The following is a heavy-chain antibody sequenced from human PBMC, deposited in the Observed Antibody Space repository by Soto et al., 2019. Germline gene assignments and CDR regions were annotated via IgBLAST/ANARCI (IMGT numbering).Heavy chain of an antibody. V-gene: IGHV4-59*08. J-gene: IGHJ4*02. Sequence: SETLSLTCTVSGASITQYYWNWIRQSPGKGLEWIVSVSSTGSTYFNPSLKSRVSIYADTSKNQFSLKLSSVTAADTAVYYCARQNIGEFFLDYWGQGTLVTVSS. CDR2: VSSTGST. D-gene: IGHD3-10*01. CDR1: GASITQYY. CDR3: ARQNIGEFFLDY.